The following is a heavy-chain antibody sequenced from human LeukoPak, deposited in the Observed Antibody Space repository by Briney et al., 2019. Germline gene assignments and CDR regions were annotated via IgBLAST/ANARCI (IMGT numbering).Heavy chain of an antibody. CDR3: ARAGSSRPNYYFDY. J-gene: IGHJ4*02. D-gene: IGHD6-13*01. CDR2: ISSGSSYI. V-gene: IGHV3-21*01. CDR1: GFTFSTYT. Sequence: GGSLRLSCTASGFTFSTYTMNWVRQAPGKGLEWVSSISSGSSYISYADSVKGRFTISRDNAKNSLNLQMNSLRAEDTAVYYCARAGSSRPNYYFDYWGQGIPVSLSS.